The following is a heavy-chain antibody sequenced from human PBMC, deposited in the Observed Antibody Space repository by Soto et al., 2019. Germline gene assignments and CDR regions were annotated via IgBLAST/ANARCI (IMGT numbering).Heavy chain of an antibody. Sequence: GASVKVSCKASGYTFTSYGISWVRQAPGQGLEWMGWISAYNGNTNYAQKLQGRVTMTTDTSTSTAYMELRSLRSDDTAVYYCVREAPDPIAVAGRPSGYFDYWGQGTLVTVSS. CDR1: GYTFTSYG. CDR2: ISAYNGNT. V-gene: IGHV1-18*01. D-gene: IGHD6-19*01. J-gene: IGHJ4*02. CDR3: VREAPDPIAVAGRPSGYFDY.